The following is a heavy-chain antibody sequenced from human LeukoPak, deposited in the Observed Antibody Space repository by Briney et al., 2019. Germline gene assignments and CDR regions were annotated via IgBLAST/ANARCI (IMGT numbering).Heavy chain of an antibody. V-gene: IGHV3-21*01. D-gene: IGHD6-13*01. Sequence: PGGSLRLSCAASGFTFSSYSMNWVRQAPGKGLEWVSSISSSSSYIYYADSVKGRFTISRDNAKYSLYLQMNSLRAEDTAVYYCARAGYSSSWTGFDPWGQGTLVTVSS. J-gene: IGHJ5*02. CDR1: GFTFSSYS. CDR2: ISSSSSYI. CDR3: ARAGYSSSWTGFDP.